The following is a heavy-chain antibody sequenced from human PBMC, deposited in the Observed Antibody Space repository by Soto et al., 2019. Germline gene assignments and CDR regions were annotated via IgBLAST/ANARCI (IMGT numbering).Heavy chain of an antibody. J-gene: IGHJ6*02. D-gene: IGHD2-2*01. CDR2: ISGSGGST. V-gene: IGHV3-23*01. Sequence: GGSLRLSCAASGFTFSSYDMSWVRQAPGKGLEWVSAISGSGGSTYYADSVKGRFTISRDNSKNTLYLQMNSLRAEDTAVYYCAKDLLMGYCSSTSCQYYYYYGMDVWGQGTTVTVSS. CDR3: AKDLLMGYCSSTSCQYYYYYGMDV. CDR1: GFTFSSYD.